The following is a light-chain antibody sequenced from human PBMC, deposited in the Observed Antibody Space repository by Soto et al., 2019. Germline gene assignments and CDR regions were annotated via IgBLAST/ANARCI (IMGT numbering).Light chain of an antibody. CDR1: SPVDSIY. CDR2: GAS. V-gene: IGKV3-20*01. J-gene: IGKJ4*01. CDR3: QHYGSSPRV. Sequence: ETVLTQSPGTLSLSPGERASLSCRASSPVDSIYLAWYQQNVGQAPRLLIYGASNRATGIPGRFSGSASGTDFTLTISRLEPEDFAVYYCQHYGSSPRVFGGGTKVDIK.